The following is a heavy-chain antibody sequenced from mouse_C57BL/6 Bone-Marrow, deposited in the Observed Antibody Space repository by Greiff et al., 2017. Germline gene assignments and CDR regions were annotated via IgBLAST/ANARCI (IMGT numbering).Heavy chain of an antibody. CDR1: GYTFTDYE. D-gene: IGHD1-1*01. CDR2: IDPETGG. CDR3: TRDEVTTVVGPFDY. Sequence: VKLMESGAELVRPGASVTLSCKASGYTFTDYEMHWVKQTPVHGLEWIGAIDPETGGTADKSSSTAYMELRSLTSEDSAVYYCTRDEVTTVVGPFDYWGQGTTLTVSS. J-gene: IGHJ2*01. V-gene: IGHV1-15*01.